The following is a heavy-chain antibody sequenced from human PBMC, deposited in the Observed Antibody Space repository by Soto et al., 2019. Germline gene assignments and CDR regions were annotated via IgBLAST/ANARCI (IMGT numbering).Heavy chain of an antibody. D-gene: IGHD3-16*02. CDR1: GFSLSTGGVG. V-gene: IGHV2-5*01. Sequence: QITLKESGPTLVKPTQTLTLTCTFSGFSLSTGGVGVGWIRQPPGKALEWLADIFWNNDERYSPSLKSRLTITKDTSKNQVVLTMTNMDPVDTPKYYCAHSGKLYVHVWGTYRATPWYFDYWGQGALVTVSS. J-gene: IGHJ4*02. CDR2: IFWNNDE. CDR3: AHSGKLYVHVWGTYRATPWYFDY.